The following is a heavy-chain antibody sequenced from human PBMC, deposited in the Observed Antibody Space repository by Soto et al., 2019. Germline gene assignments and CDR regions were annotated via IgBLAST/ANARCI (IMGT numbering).Heavy chain of an antibody. D-gene: IGHD3-3*01. CDR2: IYYSGSP. J-gene: IGHJ4*02. Sequence: SETLSLTCTVSGGSISSSNSYWGWIRQPPGKGLECIGTIYYSGSPCYHPSLKSRVTISVDTSKNQFSLKLSSVTAADTVVYYCTGAYDFWSGYYSRLDYWGQGTLVTVSS. V-gene: IGHV4-39*01. CDR1: GGSISSSNSY. CDR3: TGAYDFWSGYYSRLDY.